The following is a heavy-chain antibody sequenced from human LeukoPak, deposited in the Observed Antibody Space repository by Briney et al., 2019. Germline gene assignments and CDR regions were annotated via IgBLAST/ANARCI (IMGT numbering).Heavy chain of an antibody. V-gene: IGHV3-48*01. CDR1: GFTFSGFT. CDR3: AKANIAGDSFDY. J-gene: IGHJ4*02. CDR2: ISSGGNTI. Sequence: PGGSLRLSCAAFGFTFSGFTMNWVRQAPGKGLEWISYISSGGNTIYYADSVKGRFTISRDNSKNTLYLQMNSLRAEDTAVYYCAKANIAGDSFDYWGQGTLVTVSS. D-gene: IGHD6-13*01.